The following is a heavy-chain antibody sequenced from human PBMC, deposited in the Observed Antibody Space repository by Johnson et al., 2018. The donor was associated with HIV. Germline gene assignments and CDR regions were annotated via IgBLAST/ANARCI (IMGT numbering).Heavy chain of an antibody. CDR3: ARESASSGSYSGAFDC. D-gene: IGHD3-10*01. CDR1: ALSFSGYA. V-gene: IGHV3-NL1*01. J-gene: IGHJ3*01. CDR2: IYSGGTT. Sequence: QVQLVESGGGVAQPGRSLRLSCTSALSFSGYAMHWVRQAPGKGLEWVSVIYSGGTTYYADSVKGRFTISRDNSKNTLYLQMSSLRAEDTAVYYCARESASSGSYSGAFDCWGQGTMVTVSS.